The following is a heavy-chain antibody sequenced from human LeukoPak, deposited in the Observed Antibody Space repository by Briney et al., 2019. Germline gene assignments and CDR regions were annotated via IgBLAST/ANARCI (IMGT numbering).Heavy chain of an antibody. CDR3: ARVASTAHVRVPAAPFDY. V-gene: IGHV3-30-3*01. J-gene: IGHJ4*02. D-gene: IGHD2-2*01. CDR1: GFTFSSYS. CDR2: ISYDGNNK. Sequence: GGSLRLSCAASGFTFSSYSMHWVRQAPGKGLEWVAVISYDGNNKYYADSVKGRFTISRDDFKNTLYLQMNSLRAEDKAVYYCARVASTAHVRVPAAPFDYWGQGTLVTVSS.